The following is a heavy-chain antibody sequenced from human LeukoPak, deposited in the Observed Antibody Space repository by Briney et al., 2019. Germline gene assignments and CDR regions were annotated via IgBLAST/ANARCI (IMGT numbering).Heavy chain of an antibody. CDR1: GFTFTNHA. Sequence: PGGSLRLSCAASGFTFTNHAMSWVRQAPGKGLQWIAVISGGGRTTEYADSVKGRFTVSRDNSMNTLSLHMDSLRVEDTAIYYCAKRHYDFWSGYQNQMYYFDYWGQGTLVTVSS. CDR2: ISGGGRTT. V-gene: IGHV3-23*01. CDR3: AKRHYDFWSGYQNQMYYFDY. D-gene: IGHD3-3*01. J-gene: IGHJ4*02.